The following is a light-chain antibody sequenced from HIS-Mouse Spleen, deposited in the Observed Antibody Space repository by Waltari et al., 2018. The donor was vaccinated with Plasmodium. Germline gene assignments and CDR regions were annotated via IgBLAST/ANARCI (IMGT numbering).Light chain of an antibody. CDR1: QSISSW. CDR3: QHYNSYSWT. J-gene: IGKJ1*01. V-gene: IGKV1-5*03. CDR2: KAS. Sequence: DIQMTQSPSTLSASVGDRVTITCRASQSISSWLAWYQQKPGTAPKLLIYKASSLESGDPSRFSGSGSGTEFTLTISSLQPDDFATYYCQHYNSYSWTFGQGTKVEIK.